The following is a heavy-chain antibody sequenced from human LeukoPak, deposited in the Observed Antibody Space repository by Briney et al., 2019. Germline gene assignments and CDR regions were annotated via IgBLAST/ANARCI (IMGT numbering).Heavy chain of an antibody. CDR2: IKQDGSEK. Sequence: GGSLRLSCAASGLTFSNYWMDWVRQAPGKGLEWVANIKQDGSEKYYVDSVKGRFTISRDNAKTSLYLQMNSLRAEDTAVYYCARDVLAAGATGTFDIWGQGTMVTVSS. D-gene: IGHD1-14*01. J-gene: IGHJ3*02. CDR1: GLTFSNYW. CDR3: ARDVLAAGATGTFDI. V-gene: IGHV3-7*03.